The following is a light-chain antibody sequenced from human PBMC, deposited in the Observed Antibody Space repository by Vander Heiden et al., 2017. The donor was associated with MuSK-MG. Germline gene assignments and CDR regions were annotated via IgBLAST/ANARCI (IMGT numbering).Light chain of an antibody. CDR1: QSISSY. J-gene: IGKJ4*01. V-gene: IGKV1-39*01. CDR2: AAS. Sequence: DIQMTQSPSSLSASVGDRVTITCRASQSISSYLNWYQQKPGKAPKLLIYAASSLQSRVPSRFSGSGSGTDFTLTIIRLQPEDFATYYCQQSDSTARVFGGGTKVEIK. CDR3: QQSDSTARV.